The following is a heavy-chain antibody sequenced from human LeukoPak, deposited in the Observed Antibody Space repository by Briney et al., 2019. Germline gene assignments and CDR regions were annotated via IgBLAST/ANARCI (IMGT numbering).Heavy chain of an antibody. CDR1: GFTFSSYA. CDR2: ISGSGVST. Sequence: GGSLRLSCAASGFTFSSYAMSWVRQAPGKGLEWVSAISGSGVSTHYADSVKGRFTISRDNSKNTLYLQMNSLRAEDTAVYYRAKDGCGNTIRINWFDPWGQGTLVTVSS. J-gene: IGHJ5*02. D-gene: IGHD2-15*01. V-gene: IGHV3-23*01. CDR3: AKDGCGNTIRINWFDP.